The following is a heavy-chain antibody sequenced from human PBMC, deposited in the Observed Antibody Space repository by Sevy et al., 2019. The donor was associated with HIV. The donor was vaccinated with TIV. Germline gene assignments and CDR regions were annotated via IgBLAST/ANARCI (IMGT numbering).Heavy chain of an antibody. D-gene: IGHD3-22*01. J-gene: IGHJ4*02. CDR2: ISVDGTNK. Sequence: GGSLRLSCAASGFTVTNYVILWVRQAPGKGLEWVALISVDGTNKQYADSVKGRFTISRDDPKNTVYVEMTSLTVEDTALYYCVRETGGSGSAGFFGDWGQGTLVTVSS. CDR3: VRETGGSGSAGFFGD. CDR1: GFTVTNYV. V-gene: IGHV3-30*03.